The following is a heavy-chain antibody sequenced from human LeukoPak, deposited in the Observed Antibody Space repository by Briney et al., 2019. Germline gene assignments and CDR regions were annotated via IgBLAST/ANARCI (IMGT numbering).Heavy chain of an antibody. Sequence: GGSLRLSCAASGFTFSGFAMSWVRRTPGKGLEWVSGISGSGDNTLYADSVKGRFTISRDNAKNSLYLQMNSLRAEDTAVYYCARDTPLRDYYYYGMDVWGQGTTVTVSS. CDR1: GFTFSGFA. CDR2: ISGSGDNT. J-gene: IGHJ6*02. V-gene: IGHV3-21*01. CDR3: ARDTPLRDYYYYGMDV.